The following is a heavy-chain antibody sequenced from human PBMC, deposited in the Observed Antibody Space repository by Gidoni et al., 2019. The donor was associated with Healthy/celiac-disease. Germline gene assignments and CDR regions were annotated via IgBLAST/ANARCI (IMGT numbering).Heavy chain of an antibody. CDR1: GFSLSNARMG. D-gene: IGHD4-17*01. CDR2: IFSNDEK. Sequence: QVTLKESGPVLVKPTETLTLTCTVSGFSLSNARMGVSWIRQPPGKALEWLAHIFSNDEKSYSTSLKSRLTISKDTSKSQVVLTMTNMDPVDTATYYCARIPFDYGGNWYYFDYWGQGTLVTVSS. CDR3: ARIPFDYGGNWYYFDY. J-gene: IGHJ4*02. V-gene: IGHV2-26*01.